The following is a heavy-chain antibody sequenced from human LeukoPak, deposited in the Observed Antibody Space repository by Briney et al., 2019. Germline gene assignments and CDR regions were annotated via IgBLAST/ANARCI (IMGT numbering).Heavy chain of an antibody. CDR2: IKQDGSEK. CDR1: GFTFSSYW. D-gene: IGHD3-22*01. CDR3: ARDKADSSGYYPD. Sequence: GRSLRLSCAASGFTFSSYWMSWVRQAPGKGLEWVANIKQDGSEKYYVDSVKGRFTISRDNAKNSLYLQMNSLRAEDTAVYYCARDKADSSGYYPDWGQGTLVTVSS. V-gene: IGHV3-7*01. J-gene: IGHJ4*02.